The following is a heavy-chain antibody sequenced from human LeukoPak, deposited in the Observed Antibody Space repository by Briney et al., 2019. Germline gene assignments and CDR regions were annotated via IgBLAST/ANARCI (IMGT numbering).Heavy chain of an antibody. Sequence: KPSETLSLTCTVSGGSISSYYWSWIRQPPGKGLEWIGYLYYSGSTNYNPSLKSRVTISVDTSKNQFSLKLSSVTAADTAVYYCARTNPPATYYYDSCGSLYYYYYGMDVWGQGTTVTVSS. J-gene: IGHJ6*02. CDR2: LYYSGST. CDR1: GGSISSYY. V-gene: IGHV4-59*01. D-gene: IGHD3-22*01. CDR3: ARTNPPATYYYDSCGSLYYYYYGMDV.